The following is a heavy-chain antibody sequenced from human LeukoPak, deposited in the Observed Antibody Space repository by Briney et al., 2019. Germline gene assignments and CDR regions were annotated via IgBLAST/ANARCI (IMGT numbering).Heavy chain of an antibody. CDR1: GGSISSYY. CDR3: ARFQGVFYYYYMDV. CDR2: IYYSGST. D-gene: IGHD6-6*01. J-gene: IGHJ6*03. V-gene: IGHV4-59*01. Sequence: SETLSLTCTVSGGSISSYYWSWIRQPPGKGLEWIGYIYYSGSTNYNPSLKSRVTISVDTSKNQFSLKLSSVTAADTAVYYCARFQGVFYYYYMDVWGKGTTVTVSS.